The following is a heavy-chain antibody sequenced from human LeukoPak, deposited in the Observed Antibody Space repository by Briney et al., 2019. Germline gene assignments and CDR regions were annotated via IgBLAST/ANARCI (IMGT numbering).Heavy chain of an antibody. Sequence: PGRSLRLSCAASGFTFNSYAMHWVRQAPGKGLEWVAVISYDGSNKYYADSVKGRFTISRDNSKNTLYLQMNSLRAEDTAVYYCAREVGYCSSTSCNDYWGQGTLVTVSS. D-gene: IGHD2-2*01. CDR2: ISYDGSNK. V-gene: IGHV3-30-3*01. J-gene: IGHJ4*02. CDR1: GFTFNSYA. CDR3: AREVGYCSSTSCNDY.